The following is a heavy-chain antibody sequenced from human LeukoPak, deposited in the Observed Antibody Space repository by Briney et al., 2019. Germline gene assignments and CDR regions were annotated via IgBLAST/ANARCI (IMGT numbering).Heavy chain of an antibody. J-gene: IGHJ4*02. V-gene: IGHV3-20*04. D-gene: IGHD6-19*01. Sequence: GGSLRLSCAASGFTFDDYGMSWVRQAPGKGLEWVSGINWNGGSTGYADSVKGRFTISRDNAKNSLYLQMNSLRAEDTALYYCARDRSIAVAGGGVLYYFDYWGQGTLVTVSS. CDR3: ARDRSIAVAGGGVLYYFDY. CDR1: GFTFDDYG. CDR2: INWNGGST.